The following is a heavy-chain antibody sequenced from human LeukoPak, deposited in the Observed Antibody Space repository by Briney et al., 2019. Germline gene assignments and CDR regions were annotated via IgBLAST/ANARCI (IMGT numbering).Heavy chain of an antibody. Sequence: ASVKVPCKASGGTFSSYAISWVRQAPGQGLEWMGGIIPIFGTANYAQKFQGRVTITADESTSTAYMELSSLRSEDTAVYYCAGSGGGYDYSYYYYMDVWGKGTTVTVSS. J-gene: IGHJ6*03. D-gene: IGHD5-12*01. CDR3: AGSGGGYDYSYYYYMDV. CDR2: IIPIFGTA. V-gene: IGHV1-69*13. CDR1: GGTFSSYA.